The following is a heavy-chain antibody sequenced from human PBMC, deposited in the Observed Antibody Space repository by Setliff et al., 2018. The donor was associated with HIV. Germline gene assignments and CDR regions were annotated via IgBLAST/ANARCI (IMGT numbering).Heavy chain of an antibody. CDR3: ARGREPSYYYYYGMDV. V-gene: IGHV4-4*02. Sequence: PSETLSLTCAVSGGSISSSNWWSWVRQPPGKGLEWIGEIYHSGSTNYNPSLKSRVTISVDKSKNQFSLKLSSVTAADTAVYYCARGREPSYYYYYGMDVWGQGTTVTVSS. CDR1: GGSISSSNW. J-gene: IGHJ6*02. CDR2: IYHSGST.